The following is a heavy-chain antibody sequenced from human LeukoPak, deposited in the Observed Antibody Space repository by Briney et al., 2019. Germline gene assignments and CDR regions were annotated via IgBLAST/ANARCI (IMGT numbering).Heavy chain of an antibody. CDR1: GDSISSYY. Sequence: SETLSLTCTVSGDSISSYYCSWIRQPPGKGLEWIGEIYHSGSTSYNPSLKSRVTISLDTSNNPFSLKLRSVTAAHTAVYSRGQSIGPDYYYYYRDVGGEGTRLSDS. CDR3: GQSIGPDYYYYYRDV. J-gene: IGHJ6*03. V-gene: IGHV4-59*01. D-gene: IGHD6-6*01. CDR2: IYHSGST.